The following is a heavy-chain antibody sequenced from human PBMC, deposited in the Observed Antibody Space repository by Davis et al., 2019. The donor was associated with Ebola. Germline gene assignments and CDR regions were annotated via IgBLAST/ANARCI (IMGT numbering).Heavy chain of an antibody. CDR1: GGSISSYY. CDR3: ARYPGMAVVGTGYYYGMDV. V-gene: IGHV4-59*08. CDR2: IYYSGST. D-gene: IGHD6-13*01. J-gene: IGHJ6*02. Sequence: SETLSLTCTVSGGSISSYYWSWIRQPPGKGLEWIGYIYYSGSTYYNPSLKSRVTISVDTSKNQVSLKLSSVTAADTAVYYCARYPGMAVVGTGYYYGMDVWGQGTTVTVSS.